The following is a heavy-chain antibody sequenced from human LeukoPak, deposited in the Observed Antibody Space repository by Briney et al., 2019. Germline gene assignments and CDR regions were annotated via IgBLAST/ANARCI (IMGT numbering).Heavy chain of an antibody. CDR2: IRYDGSNK. D-gene: IGHD3-16*01. V-gene: IGHV3-30*02. CDR3: APRLGAAA. J-gene: IGHJ4*02. CDR1: GFTFSSYG. Sequence: GGSLRLSCAASGFTFSSYGMRWVRQAPGEGLEWVAFIRYDGSNKYYADSVKGRFNISRDNSKNTLYLQINSLRAEDTAAYYCAPRLGAAAWGQGTLVTVSS.